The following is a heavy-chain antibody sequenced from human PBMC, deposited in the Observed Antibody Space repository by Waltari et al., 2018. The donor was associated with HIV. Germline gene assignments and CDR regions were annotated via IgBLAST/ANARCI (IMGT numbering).Heavy chain of an antibody. CDR3: AKEDSSSSDPHYFDY. CDR1: GFTFSRYG. J-gene: IGHJ4*02. Sequence: QVQLVESGGGVVQPGRSLRLSCAASGFTFSRYGMHWVRQAPGRGREWVAVIWHDDTNKYYAHSVTCRFTISRDNSMNTLYLQMNSLRAEDTAMYYCAKEDSSSSDPHYFDYWGQGTLVTVSS. CDR2: IWHDDTNK. V-gene: IGHV3-30*18. D-gene: IGHD6-6*01.